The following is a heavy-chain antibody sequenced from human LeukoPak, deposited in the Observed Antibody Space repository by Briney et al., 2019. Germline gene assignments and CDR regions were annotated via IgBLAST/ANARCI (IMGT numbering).Heavy chain of an antibody. CDR2: IIPILGIA. Sequence: SVNVSCKASGGTFSSYAISWVRQAPGQGLEWMGRIIPILGIANYAQKFQGRVTITADKSTSTAYMELSSLRSEDTAVYYCARLYSSSWSEVYFDYWGQGTLVTVSS. CDR1: GGTFSSYA. V-gene: IGHV1-69*04. D-gene: IGHD6-13*01. CDR3: ARLYSSSWSEVYFDY. J-gene: IGHJ4*02.